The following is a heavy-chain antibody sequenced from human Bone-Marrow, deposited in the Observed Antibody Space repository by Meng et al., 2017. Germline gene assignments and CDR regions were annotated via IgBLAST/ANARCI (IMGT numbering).Heavy chain of an antibody. CDR3: ARDRLPSYYDFWSATLGAKYYFDY. J-gene: IGHJ4*02. Sequence: QAQLVQSVSEWKKPGASVNVSCKTSGYTCTSYAMNWVRQAPGQGLEWMGWINTNTGNPTYAQGFTGRFVFSLDTSVSTAYLQISSLKAEDTAVYYCARDRLPSYYDFWSATLGAKYYFDYWGQGTLVTVSS. D-gene: IGHD3-3*01. V-gene: IGHV7-4-1*02. CDR2: INTNTGNP. CDR1: GYTCTSYA.